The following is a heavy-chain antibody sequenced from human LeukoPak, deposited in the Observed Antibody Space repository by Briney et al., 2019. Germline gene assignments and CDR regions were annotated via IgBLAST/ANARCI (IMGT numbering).Heavy chain of an antibody. Sequence: GGSLRLSCAASGFTFSSYWMSWVRQAPGKGLEWVANIKQDGSEKNYVDSVKGRFTISRDNAKNSLYLQMNSLRAEDTAVYYCARVWGIAAAGALDHWGQGTLVTVSS. CDR2: IKQDGSEK. V-gene: IGHV3-7*01. CDR1: GFTFSSYW. J-gene: IGHJ4*02. D-gene: IGHD6-13*01. CDR3: ARVWGIAAAGALDH.